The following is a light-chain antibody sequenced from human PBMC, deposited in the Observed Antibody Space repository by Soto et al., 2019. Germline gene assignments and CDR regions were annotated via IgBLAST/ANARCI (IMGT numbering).Light chain of an antibody. Sequence: QSALTQPPPASGAPGQSVTISCTGTSSDVVGYNYVSWYQQHPGKAPKLMIYEVSKRPSGVPDRFSGSKSGNTASLTVSGLQAEDEADYYCTSYAGSNNFFYVFGTGTKVTVL. CDR1: SSDVVGYNY. V-gene: IGLV2-8*01. J-gene: IGLJ1*01. CDR3: TSYAGSNNFFYV. CDR2: EVS.